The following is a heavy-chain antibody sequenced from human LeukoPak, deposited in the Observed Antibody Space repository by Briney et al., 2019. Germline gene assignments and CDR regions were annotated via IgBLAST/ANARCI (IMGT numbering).Heavy chain of an antibody. CDR1: GFTFSSYA. CDR2: ISGSGGST. J-gene: IGHJ4*02. CDR3: ARACPYDSISCDY. V-gene: IGHV3-23*01. Sequence: GGSLRLSCAASGFTFSSYAMSWVRQAPGKGLEWVSAISGSGGSTYYADSVKGRFTISRDNSKNTLSLQMNSLRAEDTAVYYCARACPYDSISCDYWGQGTLVTVSS. D-gene: IGHD3-22*01.